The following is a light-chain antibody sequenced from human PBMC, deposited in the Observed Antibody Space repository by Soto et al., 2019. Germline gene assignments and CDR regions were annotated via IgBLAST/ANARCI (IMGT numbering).Light chain of an antibody. CDR2: GAA. Sequence: EIVLTQSPGTLSLSPGERATLSCRASQSVSSSQLAGYQQKSGQAPRLLMYGAATRATGIPDRFSGSGSGKDFTLTISGMEPEDSAVYYCQQYGSSPRMFGQGNNVEIQ. CDR1: QSVSSSQ. J-gene: IGKJ1*01. CDR3: QQYGSSPRM. V-gene: IGKV3-20*01.